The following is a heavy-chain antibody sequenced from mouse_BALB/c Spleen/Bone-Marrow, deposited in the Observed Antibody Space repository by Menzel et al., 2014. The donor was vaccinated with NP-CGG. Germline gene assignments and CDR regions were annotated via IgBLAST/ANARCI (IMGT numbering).Heavy chain of an antibody. CDR1: GYTFTSYY. Sequence: QVQLQQSGAELVKPGASVKLSCKASGYTFTSYYMYWVKQRPGQGLEWIGEINPSNGGTNFNEKFKSKATLTVDKSSSTAYMQLSSLTSEDSAVYYCTRSGPSWLRRSWYFDVWGAGTTVTVSS. CDR2: INPSNGGT. CDR3: TRSGPSWLRRSWYFDV. J-gene: IGHJ1*01. V-gene: IGHV1S81*02. D-gene: IGHD2-2*01.